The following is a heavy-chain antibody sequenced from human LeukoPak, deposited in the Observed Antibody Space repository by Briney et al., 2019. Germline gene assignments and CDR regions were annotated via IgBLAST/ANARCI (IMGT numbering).Heavy chain of an antibody. Sequence: ASVKVSCKASGYTFTGYYMHWVRQAPGQGLEWMGWISAYNGNTNYAQKLQGRVTMTTDTSTSTAYMDLRSLRSDDTAVYYCARGTAYEPVDYWGQGTLVTVSS. CDR1: GYTFTGYY. J-gene: IGHJ4*02. CDR2: ISAYNGNT. V-gene: IGHV1-18*04. CDR3: ARGTAYEPVDY. D-gene: IGHD3-22*01.